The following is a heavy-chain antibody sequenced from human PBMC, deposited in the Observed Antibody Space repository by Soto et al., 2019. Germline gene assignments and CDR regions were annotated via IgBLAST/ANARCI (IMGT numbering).Heavy chain of an antibody. D-gene: IGHD3-10*01. J-gene: IGHJ6*02. Sequence: GGSLRLSCAASGFTFSSYAMSWVRQAPGKGLEWVSAISGSGGSTYYADSVKGRFTISRDNSKNTLYLQMNSLRAEDTAVYYCAKDPYYGSGSYYNEDYYYGMDVWGQGTTVTVSS. CDR3: AKDPYYGSGSYYNEDYYYGMDV. CDR1: GFTFSSYA. V-gene: IGHV3-23*01. CDR2: ISGSGGST.